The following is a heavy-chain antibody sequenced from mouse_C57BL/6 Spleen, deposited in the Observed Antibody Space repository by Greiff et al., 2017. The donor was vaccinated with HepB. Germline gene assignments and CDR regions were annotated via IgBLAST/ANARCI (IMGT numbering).Heavy chain of an antibody. CDR3: AREGYSPLGY. J-gene: IGHJ2*01. D-gene: IGHD2-3*01. CDR1: GFTFSDYG. CDR2: ISSGSSTI. V-gene: IGHV5-17*01. Sequence: EVKLVESGGGLVKPGGSLKLSCAASGFTFSDYGMHWVRQAPEKGLEWVAYISSGSSTIYYADTVKGRCTISRDNAKNTLFLQMTSLRSEDTAMYYCAREGYSPLGYWGQGTTLTVYS.